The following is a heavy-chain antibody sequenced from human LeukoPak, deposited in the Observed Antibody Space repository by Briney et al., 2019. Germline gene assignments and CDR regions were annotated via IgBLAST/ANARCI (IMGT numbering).Heavy chain of an antibody. D-gene: IGHD6-13*01. V-gene: IGHV3-53*01. CDR3: ARGGARQQLVENYFDY. Sequence: PGGSLRLSCAASGFTVSSNYMSWVRRAPGKGLEWVSVIYRGGSTDYADSVKSRFTVSRDNSKNTLYLQMNSLRAEDTAVYYCARGGARQQLVENYFDYWGQGTLVTVSS. CDR1: GFTVSSNY. J-gene: IGHJ4*02. CDR2: IYRGGST.